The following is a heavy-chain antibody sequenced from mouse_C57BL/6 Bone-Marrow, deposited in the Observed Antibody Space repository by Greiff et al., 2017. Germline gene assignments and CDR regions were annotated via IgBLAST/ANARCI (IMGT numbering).Heavy chain of an antibody. D-gene: IGHD2-2*01. J-gene: IGHJ1*03. V-gene: IGHV5-17*01. Sequence: EVKLVESGGGLVKPGGSLKLSCAASGFTFSDYGMHWVRQAPEKGLEWVAYISSGSSTIYYADTVKGRFTISRDNAKNTLFLQMTSLRSEDTAMYYCARRVVTTYSYFDVWGTGTTVTVSS. CDR1: GFTFSDYG. CDR2: ISSGSSTI. CDR3: ARRVVTTYSYFDV.